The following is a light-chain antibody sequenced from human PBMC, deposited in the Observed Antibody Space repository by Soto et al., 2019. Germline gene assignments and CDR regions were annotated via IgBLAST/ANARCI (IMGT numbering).Light chain of an antibody. J-gene: IGKJ1*01. CDR1: QSVSSN. V-gene: IGKV3-20*01. Sequence: EIVMTQSPATLSVSPGERATLSCRASQSVSSNLAWYQQKPGQAPRLLIHGASSRATGIPDRFSGSGSGTDFTLTISRLEPEDFAVYYCQQYGNSPQTFGQGTKVDIK. CDR3: QQYGNSPQT. CDR2: GAS.